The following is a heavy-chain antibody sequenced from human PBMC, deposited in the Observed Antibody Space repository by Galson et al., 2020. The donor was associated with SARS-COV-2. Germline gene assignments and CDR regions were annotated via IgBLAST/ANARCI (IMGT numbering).Heavy chain of an antibody. Sequence: GGSLRLSCAASGFTFSSYWMHWVRQAPGKGLVWVSRIYSEGSSTSYADSVKGRFTISGDNAKNTLYLQMNSLRAEDTAVYYWARGDMGNDYFDYWGQGTLVTVSS. CDR1: GFTFSSYW. CDR2: IYSEGSST. D-gene: IGHD7-27*01. CDR3: ARGDMGNDYFDY. J-gene: IGHJ4*02. V-gene: IGHV3-74*01.